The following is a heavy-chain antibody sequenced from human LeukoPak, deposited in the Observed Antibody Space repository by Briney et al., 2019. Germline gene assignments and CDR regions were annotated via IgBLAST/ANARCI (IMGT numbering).Heavy chain of an antibody. J-gene: IGHJ4*02. CDR1: GGSISSSSYY. D-gene: IGHD2-21*02. Sequence: SETLSLTCTVSGGSISSSSYYWGWIRQPPGKGLEWIGSIYYSGSTYYNPSLKSRVTISVDTSKNQFSLKLSSVTAADTAVYYCARGTYCGGDCYSRPFDYWGQGTLVTVSS. CDR2: IYYSGST. CDR3: ARGTYCGGDCYSRPFDY. V-gene: IGHV4-39*07.